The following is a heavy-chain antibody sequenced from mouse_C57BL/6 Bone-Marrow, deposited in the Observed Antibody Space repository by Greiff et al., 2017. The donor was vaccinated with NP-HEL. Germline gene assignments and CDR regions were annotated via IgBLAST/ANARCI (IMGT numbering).Heavy chain of an antibody. CDR2: IDPNRGGT. CDR3: ARGWFWFAY. J-gene: IGHJ3*01. Sequence: VQLQQPGAELVKPGASVKLSCKASGYTFTSYWMHWVKQRPGRGLEWIGRIDPNRGGTKYIEKFKSQATLTVDKPSSTAYMQRSSLTSEDSAVYYCARGWFWFAYWGQGTLVTVSA. V-gene: IGHV1-72*01. D-gene: IGHD2-3*01. CDR1: GYTFTSYW.